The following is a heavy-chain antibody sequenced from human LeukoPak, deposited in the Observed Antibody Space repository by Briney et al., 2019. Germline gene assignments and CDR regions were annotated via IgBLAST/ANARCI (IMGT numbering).Heavy chain of an antibody. CDR3: ARDSAVGGGPLDY. CDR1: GYTFTGYY. V-gene: IGHV1-2*02. CDR2: INPDNGGT. Sequence: ASVKVSCKASGYTFTGYYMHWVRQAPGQGLEWMGWINPDNGGTSYAQKFQGRVTMTRDTSTSTVYMELSSLRSEDTAVYYCARDSAVGGGPLDYWGQGTLVTVSS. J-gene: IGHJ4*02. D-gene: IGHD2-15*01.